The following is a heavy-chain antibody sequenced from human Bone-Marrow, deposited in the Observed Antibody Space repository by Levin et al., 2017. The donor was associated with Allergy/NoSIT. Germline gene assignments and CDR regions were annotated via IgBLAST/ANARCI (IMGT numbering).Heavy chain of an antibody. CDR2: ISSSGSTI. J-gene: IGHJ6*02. CDR3: AYRRDGLPSRNYGMDV. Sequence: PGGSLRLSCAASGFTFSSYEMNWVRQAPGKGLEWVSYISSSGSTIYYADSVKGRFTISRDNAKNSLYLQMNSLRAEDTAVYYCAYRRDGLPSRNYGMDVWGRGTTVTVS. V-gene: IGHV3-48*03. CDR1: GFTFSSYE. D-gene: IGHD5-24*01.